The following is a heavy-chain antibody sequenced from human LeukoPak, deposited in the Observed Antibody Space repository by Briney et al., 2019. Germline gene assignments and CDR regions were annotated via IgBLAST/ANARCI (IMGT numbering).Heavy chain of an antibody. CDR2: IDKHGNGK. D-gene: IGHD1-26*01. J-gene: IGHJ4*02. V-gene: IGHV3-7*01. CDR1: GFTFSTSW. CDR3: ARDAGWGYYDL. Sequence: PGGSLRLSCVASGFTFSTSWVTWVRQAPGTGLEWVANIDKHGNGKYYVDSVKGRFAISRDYASNSVFLQMDSLRAEDTSVYYCARDAGWGYYDLWGQGTPATVSS.